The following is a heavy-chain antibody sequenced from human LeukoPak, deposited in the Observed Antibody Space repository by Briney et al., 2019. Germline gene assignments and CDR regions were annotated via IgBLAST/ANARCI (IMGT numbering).Heavy chain of an antibody. Sequence: GASVKVSCKASGYTFTGYYMHWVRQAPGQGLEWMGWINPNSGNTGYAQKFQGRVTMTRNTSISTAYMELSSLRSEDTAVYYCARDPLLDTRYNWFDPWGQGTLVTVSS. CDR2: INPNSGNT. CDR3: ARDPLLDTRYNWFDP. CDR1: GYTFTGYY. V-gene: IGHV1-8*02. J-gene: IGHJ5*02. D-gene: IGHD1-26*01.